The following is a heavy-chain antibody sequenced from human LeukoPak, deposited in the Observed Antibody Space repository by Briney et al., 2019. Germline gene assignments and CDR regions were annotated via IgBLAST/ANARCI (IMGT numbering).Heavy chain of an antibody. CDR1: GGPISSYY. Sequence: PSETLSLTCTVSGGPISSYYWTWIRQPAGMGLEWIGRIYSSGITNINPSLKSRVTMSVDTSKNQLSLKLSSVTAADTAVYYCARAPGSGYGMDVWGQGTRSPSP. V-gene: IGHV4-4*07. D-gene: IGHD3-10*01. CDR3: ARAPGSGYGMDV. J-gene: IGHJ6*02. CDR2: IYSSGIT.